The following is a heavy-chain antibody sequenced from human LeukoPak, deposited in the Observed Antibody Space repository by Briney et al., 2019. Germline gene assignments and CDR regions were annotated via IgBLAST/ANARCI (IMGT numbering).Heavy chain of an antibody. J-gene: IGHJ4*02. Sequence: ASVKVSCRASGYTFTSYGISWVRQAPGQGLEWMGWISAYNGNTNYAQKLQGRVTMTTDTSTSTAYMELRSLRSDDTAVYYCAAYSGYDRDFDYWGQGTLVTVSS. CDR3: AAYSGYDRDFDY. D-gene: IGHD5-12*01. V-gene: IGHV1-18*01. CDR1: GYTFTSYG. CDR2: ISAYNGNT.